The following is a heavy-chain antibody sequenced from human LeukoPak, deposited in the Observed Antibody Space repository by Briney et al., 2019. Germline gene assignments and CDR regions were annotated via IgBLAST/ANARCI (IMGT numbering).Heavy chain of an antibody. Sequence: GRSLRLSCAASGFTFDDYAMHWVRHAPGKGLEWVSGISWDSGSIGYADSVKGRFTISRDNAKNSLYLQMNSLRAEDTALYYCAKGNKLGSYYFGYWGQGTLVTVSS. CDR1: GFTFDDYA. CDR3: AKGNKLGSYYFGY. J-gene: IGHJ4*02. V-gene: IGHV3-9*01. D-gene: IGHD7-27*01. CDR2: ISWDSGSI.